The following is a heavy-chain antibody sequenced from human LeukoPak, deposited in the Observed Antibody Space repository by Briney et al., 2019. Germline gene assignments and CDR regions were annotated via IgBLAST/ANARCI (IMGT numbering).Heavy chain of an antibody. CDR2: ISGSGGST. J-gene: IGHJ4*02. V-gene: IGHV3-23*01. Sequence: GGSLRLSCAASRFTFSNYAMSWVRQAPGKALEWVSTISGSGGSTYYADSVKGRFTISRDNSKNTLHLQMNSLRAEDTAVYYCAKSAYYDSSGFYREYYFDYWGQGTLVTVSS. D-gene: IGHD3-22*01. CDR1: RFTFSNYA. CDR3: AKSAYYDSSGFYREYYFDY.